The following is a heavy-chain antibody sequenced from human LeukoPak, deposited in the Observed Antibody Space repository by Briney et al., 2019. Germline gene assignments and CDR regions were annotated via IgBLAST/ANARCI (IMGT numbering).Heavy chain of an antibody. D-gene: IGHD3-10*01. V-gene: IGHV1-2*02. CDR2: INPNSGGT. Sequence: ASVKVSCKTSGFTFTGYYIHWVRQAPGQGLEWMGWINPNSGGTNYAQKFQGRVTMTRDTSISTAYMELSRLRFDDPAVYYCARDHGSGSYNYFDYWGQGTLVTVSS. J-gene: IGHJ4*02. CDR3: ARDHGSGSYNYFDY. CDR1: GFTFTGYY.